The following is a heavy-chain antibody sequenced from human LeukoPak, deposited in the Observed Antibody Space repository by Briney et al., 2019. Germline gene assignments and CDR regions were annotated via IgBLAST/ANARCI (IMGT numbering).Heavy chain of an antibody. CDR2: IYYSGST. CDR3: ALYCSSTSCRRGAFDY. CDR1: GGSISRGGYY. D-gene: IGHD2-2*01. Sequence: PSETLSLTCTVSGGSISRGGYYWSWIRQHPGKGLEWIGYIYYSGSTYYNPSLKGRVTISVDTSKNQFSLKLSSVTAADTAVYYCALYCSSTSCRRGAFDYWGQGTLVTVSS. J-gene: IGHJ4*02. V-gene: IGHV4-31*03.